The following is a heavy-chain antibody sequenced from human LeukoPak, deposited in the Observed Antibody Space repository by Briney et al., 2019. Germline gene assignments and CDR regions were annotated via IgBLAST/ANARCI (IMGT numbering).Heavy chain of an antibody. CDR3: ARISSGCYDSSGSEDY. V-gene: IGHV2-70*11. D-gene: IGHD3-22*01. J-gene: IGHJ4*02. CDR1: GFSLSTSGMC. CDR2: IDWEDDK. Sequence: SGPALVKPTQTLTLTCTFSGFSLSTSGMCVSWIRQPPGKALEWLARIDWEDDKYYSTSLKTRLTISKDTSKNQVVLTMTNMDPVDTATYYCARISSGCYDSSGSEDYWGQGTLVTVSS.